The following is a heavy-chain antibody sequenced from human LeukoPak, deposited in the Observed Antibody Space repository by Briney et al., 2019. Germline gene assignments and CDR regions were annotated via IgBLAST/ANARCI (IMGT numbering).Heavy chain of an antibody. CDR2: IIPIFGTA. D-gene: IGHD6-6*01. CDR1: GGTFSSYA. V-gene: IGHV1-69*06. CDR3: ARASFKGRYSSSTY. J-gene: IGHJ4*02. Sequence: SVKVSCKASGGTFSSYAISWVRQAPGQGLEWVGGIIPIFGTANYAQKFQGRVTITADKSTSTAYMELSSLRSEDTAVYYCARASFKGRYSSSTYWGQGTLVTVSS.